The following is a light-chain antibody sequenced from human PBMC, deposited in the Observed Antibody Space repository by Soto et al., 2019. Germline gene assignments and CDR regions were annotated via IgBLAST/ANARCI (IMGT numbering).Light chain of an antibody. V-gene: IGLV3-21*02. CDR2: DDS. J-gene: IGLJ1*01. CDR1: SIGTKS. Sequence: YELTQPPSVSVAPGQTASIACGGDSIGTKSVNWYQQRPGQAPVVVVYDDSDRPTGIPERFSGSNSGNTPTLTISRVEAGDEADYYCQVWNGRSFQGVFGPGTKVTVL. CDR3: QVWNGRSFQGV.